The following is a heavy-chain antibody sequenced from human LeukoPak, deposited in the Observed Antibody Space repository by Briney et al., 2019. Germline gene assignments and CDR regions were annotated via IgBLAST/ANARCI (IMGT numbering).Heavy chain of an antibody. CDR2: IWYDGSNK. J-gene: IGHJ6*03. CDR3: VRWGPDNAMDV. CDR1: GFTFSGHG. Sequence: GGSLRLSCAASGFTFSGHGMHWVRQAPGKGLEWVAVIWYDGSNKYYADSVKGRFTISRDNSKSTFYVEMNSLRAEDTAVYYCVRWGPDNAMDVWGKGTTVTVSS. V-gene: IGHV3-33*01. D-gene: IGHD7-27*01.